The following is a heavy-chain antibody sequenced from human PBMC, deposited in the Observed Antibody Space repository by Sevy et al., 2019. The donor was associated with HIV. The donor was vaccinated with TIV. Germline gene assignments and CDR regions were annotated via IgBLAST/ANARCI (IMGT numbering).Heavy chain of an antibody. CDR3: LKGYYFDSRGYNLWAFDF. V-gene: IGHV3-64D*06. Sequence: GGSLRLSCSASGFTFSSYAMHWVRQAPGKGLEYVSAISSNGDSTYYADSVKGRFTISRDNSKNTLYLQMSSLRAEDTVVLYCLKGYYFDSRGYNLWAFDFRGQGTMVTVSS. D-gene: IGHD3-22*01. CDR1: GFTFSSYA. CDR2: ISSNGDST. J-gene: IGHJ3*01.